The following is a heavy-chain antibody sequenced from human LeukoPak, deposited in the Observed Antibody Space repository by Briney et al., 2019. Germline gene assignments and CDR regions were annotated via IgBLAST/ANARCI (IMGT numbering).Heavy chain of an antibody. CDR2: LKADGSEK. V-gene: IGHV3-7*05. J-gene: IGHJ4*02. D-gene: IGHD1-26*01. CDR1: GFTFSSYW. Sequence: GGSLRLSCAASGFTFSSYWMNWVRQPPGQGLEWVANLKADGSEKYYVDSVKGRFTISRDDTKRTVDLQMDNLRAEDTAIYYCAYRNNFEYWGQGALVTVPS. CDR3: AYRNNFEY.